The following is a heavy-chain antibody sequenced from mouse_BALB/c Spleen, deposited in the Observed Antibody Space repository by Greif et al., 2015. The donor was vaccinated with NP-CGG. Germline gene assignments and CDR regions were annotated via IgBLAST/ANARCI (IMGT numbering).Heavy chain of an antibody. Sequence: VQLQQSGPGLVAPSQSLSITCTVSGFSLTDYGVSWIRQPPGKGLEWLGVIWGGGSTYYNSALKSRLSISKDNSKSQVFLKMNSLQTDDTAMYYCAKPLYGNYDAMDYWGQGTSVTVSS. D-gene: IGHD2-1*01. V-gene: IGHV2-6-5*01. CDR1: GFSLTDYG. CDR3: AKPLYGNYDAMDY. CDR2: IWGGGST. J-gene: IGHJ4*01.